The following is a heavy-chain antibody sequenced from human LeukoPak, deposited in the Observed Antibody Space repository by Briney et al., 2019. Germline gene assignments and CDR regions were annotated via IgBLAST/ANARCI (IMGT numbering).Heavy chain of an antibody. V-gene: IGHV4-61*01. Sequence: TSETLSLTCSVSGGSVTNGSDYWSWIRQPPGKGLEWIGYIYYTGSTNYNPSLKSRVTMSVDTSKSQFSLKLSSVTAADTAVYYCARYREATLFGLYYYYGMDVWGQGTTVTVSS. CDR1: GGSVTNGSDY. CDR3: ARYREATLFGLYYYYGMDV. CDR2: IYYTGST. J-gene: IGHJ6*02. D-gene: IGHD3-10*01.